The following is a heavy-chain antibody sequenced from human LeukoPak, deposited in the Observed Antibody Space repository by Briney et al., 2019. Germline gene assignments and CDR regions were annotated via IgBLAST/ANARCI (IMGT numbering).Heavy chain of an antibody. CDR1: GGSISSRPYY. D-gene: IGHD6-6*01. CDR3: ARDFSSSSTVYYYYYMDV. J-gene: IGHJ6*03. Sequence: PSETLSLTCTVSGGSISSRPYYWGWVRQPPGKGREWIGTISYSGTTYYSPSLKSRVTISLDTSKNQFSLKLSSVTAADTAIYYCARDFSSSSTVYYYYYMDVWGKGTTVTISS. CDR2: ISYSGTT. V-gene: IGHV4-39*07.